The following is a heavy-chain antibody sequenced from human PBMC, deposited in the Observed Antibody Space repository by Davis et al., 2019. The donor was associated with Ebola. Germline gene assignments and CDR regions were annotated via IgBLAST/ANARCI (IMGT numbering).Heavy chain of an antibody. CDR2: IRQDGSEK. CDR3: TREGGGSWGY. Sequence: GESLKISCAASGFTFSSYWMTWVRQAPGKGLEWVANIRQDGSEKYYVDSVEGRFAISRDNANNSLFLQMNSLRVKDTAVYYCTREGGGSWGYWGQGTLVTVSS. CDR1: GFTFSSYW. D-gene: IGHD2-15*01. V-gene: IGHV3-7*01. J-gene: IGHJ4*02.